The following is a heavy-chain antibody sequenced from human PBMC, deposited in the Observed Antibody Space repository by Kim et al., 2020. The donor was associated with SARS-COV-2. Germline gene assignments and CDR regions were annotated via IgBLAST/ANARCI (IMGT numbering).Heavy chain of an antibody. V-gene: IGHV3-9*01. J-gene: IGHJ5*02. CDR3: AKAARRDPRAEFDP. Sequence: GGSLRLSCAASGFTFGDYAMHWVRQAPGKGLEWVSGISWNSGSIGYADSVKGRFTISRDNAKNSLYLQMNSLRAEDTALYYCAKAARRDPRAEFDPWGQGTLVTVSS. CDR1: GFTFGDYA. CDR2: ISWNSGSI.